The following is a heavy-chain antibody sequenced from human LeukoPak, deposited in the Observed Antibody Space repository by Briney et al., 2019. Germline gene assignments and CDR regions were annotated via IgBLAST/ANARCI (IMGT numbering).Heavy chain of an antibody. CDR1: GFTFSDYY. Sequence: KPGGSLRLSCAASGFTFSDYYMSWVRQAPGKGLEWVSSISSSSSYIYYADSVKGRFTISRDNAKNSLYLQMNSLRAEDTAVYYCARGEVEGDFDYWGQGTLVTVSS. CDR2: ISSSSSYI. D-gene: IGHD5-24*01. V-gene: IGHV3-11*06. CDR3: ARGEVEGDFDY. J-gene: IGHJ4*02.